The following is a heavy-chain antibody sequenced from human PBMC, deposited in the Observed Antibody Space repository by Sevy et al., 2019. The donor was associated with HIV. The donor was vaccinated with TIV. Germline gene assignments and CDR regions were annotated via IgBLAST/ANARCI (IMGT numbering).Heavy chain of an antibody. J-gene: IGHJ1*01. D-gene: IGHD3-22*01. CDR1: GFTFSTYW. V-gene: IGHV3-7*01. Sequence: QLGGPLRLSCAASGFTFSTYWMSWVRQAPGKGLEWVANIKPDGSEKYYVDSVKGRFTISRDNAKNSLFLQMNSLRAEDTAVYYCAREYYDGSGYSVTANWGQGTLVTVSS. CDR3: AREYYDGSGYSVTAN. CDR2: IKPDGSEK.